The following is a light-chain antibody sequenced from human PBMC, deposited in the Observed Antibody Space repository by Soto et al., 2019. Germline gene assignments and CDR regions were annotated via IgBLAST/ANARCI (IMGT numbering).Light chain of an antibody. CDR1: QGISNY. Sequence: DIQMTQSPSSLSASVGDRVTITCRASQGISNYLAWYQQKPGKVPKLLIYAASTLQSGFPSRFSGSASGTAFTLTISSLQPEDVATYYCHKYNRAPRTFGQVTKVEIK. V-gene: IGKV1-27*01. J-gene: IGKJ1*01. CDR2: AAS. CDR3: HKYNRAPRT.